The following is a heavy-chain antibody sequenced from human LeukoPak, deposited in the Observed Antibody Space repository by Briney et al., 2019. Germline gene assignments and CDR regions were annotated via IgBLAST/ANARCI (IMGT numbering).Heavy chain of an antibody. CDR2: ISSSSTI. Sequence: PGGSLRLSCAASGFTFSSYSMNWVRQAPGKGLEWVSYISSSSTIYYADSVKGRFTISRDNAKNSLYLQMNSLRAEDTAVYYCARGIVVVPAALYYFDYWGQGTLVTVSS. CDR1: GFTFSSYS. J-gene: IGHJ4*02. CDR3: ARGIVVVPAALYYFDY. D-gene: IGHD2-2*01. V-gene: IGHV3-48*01.